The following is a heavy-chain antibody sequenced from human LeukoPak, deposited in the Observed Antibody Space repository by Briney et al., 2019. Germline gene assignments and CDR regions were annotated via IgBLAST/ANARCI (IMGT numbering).Heavy chain of an antibody. V-gene: IGHV4-34*01. D-gene: IGHD6-19*01. CDR3: ARGRRGIAVAGMLRNWFDP. Sequence: PSETLSLTCAVYGGSFSGYYWSWIRQPPGKGLECSGEINHSGSTNYNPSLKSRVTISVDTSKNQFSLKLSSVTAADTAVYYCARGRRGIAVAGMLRNWFDPWGQGTLVTVSS. CDR1: GGSFSGYY. J-gene: IGHJ5*02. CDR2: INHSGST.